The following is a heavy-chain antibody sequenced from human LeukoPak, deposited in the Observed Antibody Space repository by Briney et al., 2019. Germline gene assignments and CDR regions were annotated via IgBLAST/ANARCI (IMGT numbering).Heavy chain of an antibody. Sequence: SVKVSCKASGGTFSSYAISWVRQAPGQGLEWMGGIIPICGTANYAQKFQGRVTITADESTSTAYMELSSLRSEDTAVYYCARVSVRYSNYYYYGVDVWGQGTTVTVSS. V-gene: IGHV1-69*13. J-gene: IGHJ6*02. D-gene: IGHD4-11*01. CDR3: ARVSVRYSNYYYYGVDV. CDR2: IIPICGTA. CDR1: GGTFSSYA.